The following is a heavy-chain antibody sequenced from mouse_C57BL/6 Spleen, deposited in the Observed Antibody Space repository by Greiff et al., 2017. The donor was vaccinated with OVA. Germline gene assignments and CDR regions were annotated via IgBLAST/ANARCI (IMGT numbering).Heavy chain of an antibody. Sequence: VQLQQSGAELMKPGASVKLSCKATGYTFTGYWIEWVKQRPGHGLVWIGEILPGSGSTNYNEKFKGKATFTADTSSNTAYMQLSSLTTEDSAIYDCAGPSTTVPYYFDYWGQGTTLTVSS. CDR2: ILPGSGST. CDR3: AGPSTTVPYYFDY. CDR1: GYTFTGYW. V-gene: IGHV1-9*01. D-gene: IGHD1-1*01. J-gene: IGHJ2*01.